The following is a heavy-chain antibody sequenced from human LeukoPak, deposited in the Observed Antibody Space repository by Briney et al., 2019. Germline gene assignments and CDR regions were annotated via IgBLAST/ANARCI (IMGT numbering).Heavy chain of an antibody. CDR3: ARQWGYSYGHFDN. CDR2: MYYSGST. CDR1: GGSISSSNYY. J-gene: IGHJ4*02. D-gene: IGHD5-18*01. V-gene: IGHV4-39*01. Sequence: SETLSLTCAVSGGSISSSNYYWGWIRQPPGKGLEYIASMYYSGSTYYNPSLKSRVTISVDTSKNQCSLRLSSVTAADTAVYYCARQWGYSYGHFDNWGQGTLVTVSS.